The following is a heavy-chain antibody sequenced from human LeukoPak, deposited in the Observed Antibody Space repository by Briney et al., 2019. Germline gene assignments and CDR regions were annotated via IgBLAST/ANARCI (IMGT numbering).Heavy chain of an antibody. V-gene: IGHV3-23*01. D-gene: IGHD1-26*01. Sequence: PGGSLRLSCAASGFTFSSYAMRWVRQAPGKGLERVSAISGSGGSTYYADSVKGRFTISRDNSKNTLYLQMNSLRAEDTAVYYCAKVNSGSYYAFDIWGQGTMVTVSS. CDR3: AKVNSGSYYAFDI. J-gene: IGHJ3*02. CDR2: ISGSGGST. CDR1: GFTFSSYA.